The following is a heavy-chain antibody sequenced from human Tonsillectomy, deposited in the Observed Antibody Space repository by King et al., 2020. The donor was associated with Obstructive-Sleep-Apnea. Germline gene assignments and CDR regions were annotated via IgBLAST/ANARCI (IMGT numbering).Heavy chain of an antibody. Sequence: VQLVESGGGLVQPGRSLRLSCAASGFSFEDFAMHWVRQVPGKGLEWVSGISWNSDRIDYADSVKGRVSISRENAKNSLYLQLNSLRLEDTASYYCTRGRDTPKYCTSGGCSGYFDYWGQGALVTVSP. V-gene: IGHV3-9*01. CDR3: TRGRDTPKYCTSGGCSGYFDY. CDR2: ISWNSDRI. D-gene: IGHD2-8*01. J-gene: IGHJ4*02. CDR1: GFSFEDFA.